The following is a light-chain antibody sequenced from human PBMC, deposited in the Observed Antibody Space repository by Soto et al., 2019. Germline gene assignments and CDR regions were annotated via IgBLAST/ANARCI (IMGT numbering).Light chain of an antibody. Sequence: QSVLTQPASVSGSPGQSITISCTGTSSDVGGYNYVSWYQQHPGKAPKLMIYEVSNRPSGVSNRFSGSKSGNTASLTISGLQAEDEADYYCCSYAGSPSLFGTGTKVTVL. CDR2: EVS. J-gene: IGLJ1*01. CDR3: CSYAGSPSL. CDR1: SSDVGGYNY. V-gene: IGLV2-14*01.